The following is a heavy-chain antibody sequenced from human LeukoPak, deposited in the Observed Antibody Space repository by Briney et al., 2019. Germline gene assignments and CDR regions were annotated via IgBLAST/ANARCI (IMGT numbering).Heavy chain of an antibody. D-gene: IGHD5-24*01. V-gene: IGHV3-30-3*01. CDR3: AREGRDGYXWXXYFDY. Sequence: PGRSLRLSCAASGFTFSSYAMHWVRQAPGKGLEWVAVISYDGSNKYYADSVKGRFTISRDNSKNTLYLQMNSLRAEDTAVYYCAREGRDGYXWXXYFDYW. CDR1: GFTFSSYA. CDR2: ISYDGSNK. J-gene: IGHJ4*01.